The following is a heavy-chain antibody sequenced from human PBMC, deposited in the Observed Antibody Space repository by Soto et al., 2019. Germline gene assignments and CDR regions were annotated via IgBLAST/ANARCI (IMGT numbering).Heavy chain of an antibody. CDR2: IPSRGRP. Sequence: SETLSLSCSVSGASIAGGSYYWSWVRQPPGKGLEWIGYIPSRGRPFYNPSLTSRGTISADSSKNQLSLQLTSVTAADTAVYYCVRDQYSGYDFALWGQGNLVTVSS. V-gene: IGHV4-30-4*01. D-gene: IGHD5-12*01. CDR1: GASIAGGSYY. CDR3: VRDQYSGYDFAL. J-gene: IGHJ5*02.